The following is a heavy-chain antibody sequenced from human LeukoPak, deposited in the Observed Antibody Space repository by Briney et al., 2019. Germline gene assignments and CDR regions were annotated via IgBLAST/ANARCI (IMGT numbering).Heavy chain of an antibody. Sequence: ASVKVSCKVSGYTLTELSMHWVRQAPGKGLEWMGGFDPEDGETTYAQKFQGRVTMTEDTSTDTAYMELSSLRSEDTAVYYCARRGSSWYGDYYYYMDVWGKGTTVTVSS. V-gene: IGHV1-24*01. D-gene: IGHD6-13*01. J-gene: IGHJ6*03. CDR3: ARRGSSWYGDYYYYMDV. CDR2: FDPEDGET. CDR1: GYTLTELS.